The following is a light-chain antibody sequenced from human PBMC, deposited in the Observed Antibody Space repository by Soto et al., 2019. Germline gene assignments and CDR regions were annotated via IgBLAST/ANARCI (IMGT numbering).Light chain of an antibody. V-gene: IGKV1-5*01. J-gene: IGKJ1*01. CDR2: SAS. CDR1: QTVSRG. CDR3: QEYKNYWT. Sequence: DIQMTQSPSTLSASVGDTVVITCRGSQTVSRGLAGYQRKPGQAPRLLVYSASTWESGVPSRFSASGSGTEFTLTIRRLHPDDFETYYCQEYKNYWTFGQGTKVDI.